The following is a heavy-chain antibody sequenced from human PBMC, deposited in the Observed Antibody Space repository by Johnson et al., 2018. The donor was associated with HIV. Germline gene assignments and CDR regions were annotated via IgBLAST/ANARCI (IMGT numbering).Heavy chain of an antibody. CDR2: IWYDGSNK. D-gene: IGHD6-13*01. J-gene: IGHJ3*02. CDR1: GFTFSSYG. CDR3: ARVPRIEQQLVHAFDI. V-gene: IGHV3-33*01. Sequence: QVQLVESGGGVVQPGKSLRLSCAASGFTFSSYGMHWVRQAPGKGLEWVAVIWYDGSNKYYADSVKGRFTISRDNSTLYLQMNSLRAEDTAVYYCARVPRIEQQLVHAFDIWGQGTMVTVSS.